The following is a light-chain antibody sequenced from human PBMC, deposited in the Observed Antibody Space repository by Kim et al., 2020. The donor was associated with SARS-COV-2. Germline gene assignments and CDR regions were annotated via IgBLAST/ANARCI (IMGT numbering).Light chain of an antibody. CDR1: SSNTGSNL. CDR3: AAWDDSLNGYV. J-gene: IGLJ1*01. V-gene: IGLV1-44*01. CDR2: ANN. Sequence: GQRFNVSCSGSSSNTGSNLVNWYQQLPGTAPKLLIHANNQRPSGVPDRFSGSKPGSSASLAISGLQSEDEADYYCAAWDDSLNGYVFGTGTKVTVL.